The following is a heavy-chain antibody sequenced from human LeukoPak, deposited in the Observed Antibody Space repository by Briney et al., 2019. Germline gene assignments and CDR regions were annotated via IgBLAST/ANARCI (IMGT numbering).Heavy chain of an antibody. CDR2: IYSGGST. CDR3: ARGIGIDY. Sequence: PSETLSLTCAVYGGSFSGYYWSWVRQAPGKGLEWVSVIYSGGSTYYADSVKGRFTISRDNSKNTLYLQMNSLRAEDTAVYYCARGIGIDYWGQGTLVTVSS. D-gene: IGHD1-26*01. J-gene: IGHJ4*02. CDR1: GGSFSGYY. V-gene: IGHV3-53*01.